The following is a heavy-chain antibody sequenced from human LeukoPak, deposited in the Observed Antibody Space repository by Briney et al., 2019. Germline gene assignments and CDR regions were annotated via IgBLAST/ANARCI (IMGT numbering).Heavy chain of an antibody. Sequence: GGSLRLSCAASGFTFSSYSMTWVRQAPGKGLEWVAFIRYDGSNKFYADSVKGRFTISRDNSKNTLYLQMNSLRAEDTAVYYCAREVVAYYYGMDVWGQGTTVTVSS. D-gene: IGHD2-15*01. J-gene: IGHJ6*02. CDR2: IRYDGSNK. CDR3: AREVVAYYYGMDV. V-gene: IGHV3-30*02. CDR1: GFTFSSYS.